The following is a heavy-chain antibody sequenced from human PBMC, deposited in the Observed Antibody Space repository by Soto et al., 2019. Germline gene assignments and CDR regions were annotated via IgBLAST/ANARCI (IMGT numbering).Heavy chain of an antibody. V-gene: IGHV3-43D*04. CDR1: GFMFDEYA. CDR3: AKDISRGPTKNYDFWSGPDY. D-gene: IGHD3-3*01. CDR2: ISWDGSNR. J-gene: IGHJ4*02. Sequence: VQLVESGGAVVQPGGSLRLSCAASGFMFDEYAMHWVRQAPGKGLEWVSLISWDGSNRYYADSVQGRFTISRDNSKYSLYLQMNSLRAEDTALYYCAKDISRGPTKNYDFWSGPDYWGQGTLVTVSS.